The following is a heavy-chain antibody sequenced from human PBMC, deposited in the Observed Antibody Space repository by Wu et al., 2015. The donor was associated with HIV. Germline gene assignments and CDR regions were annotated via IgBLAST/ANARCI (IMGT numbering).Heavy chain of an antibody. J-gene: IGHJ4*02. Sequence: QVHLVQSGAEVKKPGASVKVSCQASGYTFSDYYLHWLRQTPGQGLEWMGWIVPNTGGTNYALNFQGRVTMTRDTSISAAYMELSRLRSDDTAIYFCATDSRDYNDENGFSYYYFDHWGQGTLVTVSS. CDR2: IVPNTGGT. CDR1: GYTFSDYY. CDR3: ATDSRDYNDENGFSYYYFDH. D-gene: IGHD3-10*01. V-gene: IGHV1-2*02.